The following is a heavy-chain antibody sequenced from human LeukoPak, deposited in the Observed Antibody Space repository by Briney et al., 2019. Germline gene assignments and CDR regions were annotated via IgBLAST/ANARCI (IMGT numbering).Heavy chain of an antibody. CDR2: IKQDGSEN. J-gene: IGHJ6*03. D-gene: IGHD1-20*01. Sequence: PGGSLRLSCAASGLTFRNYWMSWIRQAPGKGLEWVANIKQDGSENYYVDSVKGRFTISRDNAKSSLYLQMNGLRVEDTAVYFCARVATVTVGYYYYYYYMDVWGKGTTVTVSS. CDR3: ARVATVTVGYYYYYYYMDV. V-gene: IGHV3-7*01. CDR1: GLTFRNYW.